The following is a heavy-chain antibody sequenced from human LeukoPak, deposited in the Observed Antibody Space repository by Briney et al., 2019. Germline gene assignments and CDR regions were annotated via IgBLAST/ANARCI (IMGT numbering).Heavy chain of an antibody. V-gene: IGHV3-48*02. Sequence: GGSLRLSCAASGFTFSSYGMNWVRQAPGRGLEWISYISSSGSTIYYADSVKGRFTISRDNAKNSLYLQMSSLGDEDTAVYYCARRIAAAVDYWGQGTLVTVSS. CDR2: ISSSGSTI. J-gene: IGHJ4*02. CDR1: GFTFSSYG. D-gene: IGHD6-13*01. CDR3: ARRIAAAVDY.